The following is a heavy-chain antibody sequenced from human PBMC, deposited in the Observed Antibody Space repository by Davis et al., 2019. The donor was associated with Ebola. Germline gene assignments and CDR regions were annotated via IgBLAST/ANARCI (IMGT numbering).Heavy chain of an antibody. CDR2: IYYSGST. CDR3: ARTGPLGEWLRLIYFDY. V-gene: IGHV4-59*08. Sequence: PSETLSLTCTVSGGSISSYYWSWIRQPPGKGLEWIGYIYYSGSTYYNPSLKSRVTISVDTSKNQFSLKLSSVTAADTAVYYCARTGPLGEWLRLIYFDYWGQGTLVTVSS. CDR1: GGSISSYY. J-gene: IGHJ4*02. D-gene: IGHD5-12*01.